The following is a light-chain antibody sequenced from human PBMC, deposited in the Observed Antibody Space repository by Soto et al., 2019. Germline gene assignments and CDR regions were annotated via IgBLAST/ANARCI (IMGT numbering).Light chain of an antibody. CDR1: QRVXDR. CDR3: QQRSKWTLT. J-gene: IGKJ1*01. V-gene: IGKV3-15*01. Sequence: IVVTQSPDTLSVSPGERATLSCRASQRVXDRIGWYQGKSGQAPSVLXDPASTRAAGGPARLSGSGSATEFTLTISSMQSEDFAVYYCQQRSKWTLTFGQGTKVDIK. CDR2: PAS.